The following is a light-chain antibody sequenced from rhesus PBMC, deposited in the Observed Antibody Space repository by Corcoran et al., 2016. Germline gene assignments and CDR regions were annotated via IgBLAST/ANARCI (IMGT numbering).Light chain of an antibody. Sequence: DIQMTQSPSSLSAFVGDRVTIPCRASQGISSFLAWYPQKTGKAPKLLIYKATNLQSGVPSRFSGSGFGTGFTLPLSSLQPEDVATYFCQQRHSYPLTFGGGTKVEIK. J-gene: IGKJ4*01. CDR2: KAT. V-gene: IGKV1-25*01. CDR3: QQRHSYPLT. CDR1: QGISSF.